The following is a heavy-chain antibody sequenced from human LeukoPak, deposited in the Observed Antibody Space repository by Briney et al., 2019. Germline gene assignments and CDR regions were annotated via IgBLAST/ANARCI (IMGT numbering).Heavy chain of an antibody. J-gene: IGHJ4*02. CDR3: ARGVQLGEFLGSSTEFDY. Sequence: QSGGSLRLSCAASGFTFSSYEMNWVRQAPGKGLEWVSYISSSGSTIYYADSVKGRFTISRDNAKNSLYLQMNSLRAEDTAVYYCARGVQLGEFLGSSTEFDYWGQGTLVTVSS. V-gene: IGHV3-48*03. D-gene: IGHD3-3*01. CDR1: GFTFSSYE. CDR2: ISSSGSTI.